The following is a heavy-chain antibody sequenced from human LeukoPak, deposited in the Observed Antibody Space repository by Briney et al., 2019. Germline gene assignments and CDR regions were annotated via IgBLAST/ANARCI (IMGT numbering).Heavy chain of an antibody. D-gene: IGHD3-10*01. CDR2: IYSDGTT. V-gene: IGHV3-66*01. CDR1: GFTVSSNY. CDR3: ATRAGGYCYGSGSYYGMDV. J-gene: IGHJ6*02. Sequence: GGSLRLSCAASGFTVSSNYMSWVRPAPGKGLEWVSLIYSDGTTYYADSVKGRFTTSRDNSKNTLYLQMDSLRAEDTAVYFCATRAGGYCYGSGSYYGMDVWGQGTTVTVSS.